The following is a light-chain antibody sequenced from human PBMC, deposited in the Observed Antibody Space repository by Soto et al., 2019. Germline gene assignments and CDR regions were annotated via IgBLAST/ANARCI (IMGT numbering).Light chain of an antibody. CDR2: GAS. CDR1: EDISNY. J-gene: IGKJ1*01. CDR3: QNYNRAPWT. V-gene: IGKV1-27*01. Sequence: EIQMTQSPSSLSASLGDRVTITCRASEDISNYLAWYQQKPGKVPKLLIYGASTLQSGVPSRFSGSGSGTDFTLTISSLQTEDVATYYCQNYNRAPWTFGQGTKVENK.